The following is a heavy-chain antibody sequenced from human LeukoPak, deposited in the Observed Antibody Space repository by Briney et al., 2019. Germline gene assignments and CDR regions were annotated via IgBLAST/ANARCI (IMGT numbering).Heavy chain of an antibody. D-gene: IGHD2-2*02. CDR2: ISYDGSNK. V-gene: IGHV3-30*03. CDR1: GFTFSSYG. CDR3: ASGVPAAIFDYYYGMDV. J-gene: IGHJ6*02. Sequence: GGSLRLSCAASGFTFSSYGMHWVRQALGKGLEWVAVISYDGSNKYYADSVKGRFTISRDNSKNTLYLQMNSLRAEDTAVYHCASGVPAAIFDYYYGMDVWGQGTTVTVSS.